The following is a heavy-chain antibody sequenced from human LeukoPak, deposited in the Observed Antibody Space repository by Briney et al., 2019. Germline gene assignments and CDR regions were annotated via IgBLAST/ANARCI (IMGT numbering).Heavy chain of an antibody. D-gene: IGHD2-15*01. CDR3: ARDYCSGGSCYSLMGWFDP. CDR2: IYHSGST. V-gene: IGHV4-38-2*02. J-gene: IGHJ5*02. CDR1: GYSLSSGYY. Sequence: SETLSLTFTVSGYSLSSGYYWGWIRQPPGKGLEWIGSIYHSGSTYYNPALKSPVKISVHPSKKQFSLKPSSVTAADTAVYYCARDYCSGGSCYSLMGWFDPWGQGTLVSVSS.